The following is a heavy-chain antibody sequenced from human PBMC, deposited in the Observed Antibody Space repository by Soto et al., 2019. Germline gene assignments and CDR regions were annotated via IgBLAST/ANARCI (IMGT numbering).Heavy chain of an antibody. V-gene: IGHV3-33*01. CDR2: IWYDGSNK. CDR3: ARAGSYDILTGRDFDY. Sequence: QVQLVESGGGVVQPGRSLRLSCAASGFTFSSYGMHWVRQAPGKGLEWVAVIWYDGSNKYYADSVKGRFTISRDNSKNTRYLQMHSLRAEDTAVYYCARAGSYDILTGRDFDYWGQGTLVNDSS. CDR1: GFTFSSYG. J-gene: IGHJ4*02. D-gene: IGHD3-9*01.